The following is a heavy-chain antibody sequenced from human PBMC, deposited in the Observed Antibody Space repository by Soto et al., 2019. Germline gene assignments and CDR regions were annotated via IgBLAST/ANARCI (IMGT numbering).Heavy chain of an antibody. CDR1: GFTFSSYA. V-gene: IGHV3-21*01. CDR2: ISSSGNYI. Sequence: GGSLRLSCAASGFTFSSYAMSWVRQAPGKGLEWVSSISSSGNYIYYADSVKGRFTISRDNAKNSLYLQMNSLRAEDTAVYYCARDRWSGYPVYWGQGTLVTVSS. CDR3: ARDRWSGYPVY. D-gene: IGHD3-3*01. J-gene: IGHJ4*02.